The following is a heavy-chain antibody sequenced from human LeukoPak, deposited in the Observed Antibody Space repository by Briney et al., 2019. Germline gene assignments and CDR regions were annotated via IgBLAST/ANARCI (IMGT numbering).Heavy chain of an antibody. CDR1: GFTFSNAW. D-gene: IGHD5-18*01. Sequence: GGSLRLSCAASGFTFSNAWMSWVRQAPGEGLEWVGRIKSKTDGGTTDYAAPVKGRFTISRDDSKNTLYLQMNSLKTEDTAVYYCTTLYSYGFFDYWGQGTLVTVSS. J-gene: IGHJ4*02. V-gene: IGHV3-15*01. CDR3: TTLYSYGFFDY. CDR2: IKSKTDGGTT.